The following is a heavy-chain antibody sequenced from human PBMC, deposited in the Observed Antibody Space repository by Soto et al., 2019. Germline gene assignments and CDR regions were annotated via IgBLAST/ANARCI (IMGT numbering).Heavy chain of an antibody. CDR2: ISGSGGDT. V-gene: IGHV3-23*01. CDR1: AFTFSAYA. D-gene: IGHD2-15*01. Sequence: EVQLLESGGGLVQPGGSLRLSCAASAFTFSAYAVTWVRQAPGMGLEWVSTISGSGGDTWYADSVRGRFTISRDNSKNTLYLQMSSLRVEDTAFYYCAKEEPCSLYCARGGHSSYWGLGTLVTVSS. J-gene: IGHJ4*02. CDR3: AKEEPCSLYCARGGHSSY.